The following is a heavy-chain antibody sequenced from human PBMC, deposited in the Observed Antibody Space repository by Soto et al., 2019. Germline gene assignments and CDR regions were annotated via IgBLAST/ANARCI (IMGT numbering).Heavy chain of an antibody. V-gene: IGHV3-48*02. CDR3: ARDGRGGNTEPWIDY. D-gene: IGHD2-15*01. J-gene: IGHJ4*02. Sequence: GGSLRLSCAASGFTFSSYSMNWVRQAPGKGLEWVSYISSSSSTIYYADSVKGRFTISRDNAKNSLYLQMNSLRDEDTAVYYCARDGRGGNTEPWIDYWGQGTLVTVSS. CDR2: ISSSSSTI. CDR1: GFTFSSYS.